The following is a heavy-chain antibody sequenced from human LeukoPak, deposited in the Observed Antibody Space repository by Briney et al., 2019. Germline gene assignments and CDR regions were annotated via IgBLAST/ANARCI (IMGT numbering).Heavy chain of an antibody. CDR1: GGSISSSSYY. J-gene: IGHJ4*02. CDR2: IYYSGST. CDR3: ARVGVIYYYFDY. V-gene: IGHV4-39*07. D-gene: IGHD2-21*01. Sequence: SETLSLTCTVSGGSISSSSYYWGWIRQPPGKGLEWIGSIYYSGSTYYNPSLKSRVTISVDTSKNQFSLKLSSVTAADTAVYYCARVGVIYYYFDYWGQGTLVTVSS.